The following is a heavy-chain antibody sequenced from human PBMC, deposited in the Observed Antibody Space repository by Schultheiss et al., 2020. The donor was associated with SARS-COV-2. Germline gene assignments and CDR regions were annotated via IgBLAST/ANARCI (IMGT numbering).Heavy chain of an antibody. D-gene: IGHD3-10*01. V-gene: IGHV4-61*01. CDR1: GGSVSSGSYY. J-gene: IGHJ3*02. Sequence: SQTLSLTCTVSGGSVSSGSYYWSWIRQPPGKGLEWIGYIYYSGSTNYNPSLKSRVTISVDTSKNQFSLKLSSVTAADTAVYYCARVGLTMVRGKADVDAFDIWGQGTTVTVSS. CDR2: IYYSGST. CDR3: ARVGLTMVRGKADVDAFDI.